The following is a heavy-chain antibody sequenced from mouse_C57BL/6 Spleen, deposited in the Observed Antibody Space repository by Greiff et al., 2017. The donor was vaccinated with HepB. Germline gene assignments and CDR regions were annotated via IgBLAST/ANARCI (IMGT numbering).Heavy chain of an antibody. Sequence: EVQLQQSGPGLVKPSQSLSLTCSVPGYSITSGYYWNWIRQFPGNKLEWMGYISYDGSNNYNPSLKNRISITRDTSKNQFFLKLNSVTTEDTATYYCARDHGKRYFDVWGTGTTVTVAS. V-gene: IGHV3-6*01. J-gene: IGHJ1*03. CDR1: GYSITSGYY. CDR3: ARDHGKRYFDV. CDR2: ISYDGSN. D-gene: IGHD2-1*01.